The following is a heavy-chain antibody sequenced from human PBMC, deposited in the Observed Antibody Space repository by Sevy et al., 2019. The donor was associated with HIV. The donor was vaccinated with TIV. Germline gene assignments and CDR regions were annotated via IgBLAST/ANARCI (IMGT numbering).Heavy chain of an antibody. CDR2: IYYSGST. Sequence: SETLSLTCTVSGGSISSYYWSWIRQPPGKGLEWIGYIYYSGSTNYNPSLKSRVTISVDTSKNQFSLKLSSVTAADTAVYYCARGGYDSQYYYYMDVWGKGTTVTVSS. J-gene: IGHJ6*03. D-gene: IGHD5-12*01. CDR1: GGSISSYY. CDR3: ARGGYDSQYYYYMDV. V-gene: IGHV4-59*01.